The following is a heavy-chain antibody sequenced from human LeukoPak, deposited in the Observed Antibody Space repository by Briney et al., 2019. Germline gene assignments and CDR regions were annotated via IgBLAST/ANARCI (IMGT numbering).Heavy chain of an antibody. D-gene: IGHD6-6*01. V-gene: IGHV1-8*01. CDR2: MNPNSGNT. CDR1: GYTFTSYD. J-gene: IGHJ4*02. CDR3: ARGPPDSSGFDY. Sequence: ASVKVFCKASGYTFTSYDINWVRQATGQGLEWMGWMNPNSGNTGYAQKFQGRVTMTRNTSISTAYMELSSLRSEDTAVYYCARGPPDSSGFDYWGQGTLVTVSS.